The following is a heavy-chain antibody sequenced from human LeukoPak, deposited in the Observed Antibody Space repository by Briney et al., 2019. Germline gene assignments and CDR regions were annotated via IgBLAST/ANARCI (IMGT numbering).Heavy chain of an antibody. D-gene: IGHD1-1*01. V-gene: IGHV4-39*01. CDR2: IYYSGST. Sequence: PSETLYLTCTVSGGSISSSSYYWGWIRQPPGKGLEWIGSIYYSGSTYYNPSLKSRVTISVDTSKNQFSLKLSSVTAADTAVYYCARPNLWNDEVWFDPWGQGTLVTVTS. J-gene: IGHJ5*02. CDR3: ARPNLWNDEVWFDP. CDR1: GGSISSSSYY.